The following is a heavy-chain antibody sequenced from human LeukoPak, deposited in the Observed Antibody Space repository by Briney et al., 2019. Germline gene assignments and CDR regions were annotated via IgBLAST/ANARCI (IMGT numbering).Heavy chain of an antibody. D-gene: IGHD6-13*01. Sequence: PGGSLRLSCAASGFIFSSYEMNWVRQAPGKGLEWVSYISSSGSTFYYADSVKGRFTISRDNAKNSLYLQMNSLRAEDTAVYYCARDNRGSSWYFDYWGQGTLVAVSS. V-gene: IGHV3-48*03. CDR3: ARDNRGSSWYFDY. CDR2: ISSSGSTF. CDR1: GFIFSSYE. J-gene: IGHJ4*02.